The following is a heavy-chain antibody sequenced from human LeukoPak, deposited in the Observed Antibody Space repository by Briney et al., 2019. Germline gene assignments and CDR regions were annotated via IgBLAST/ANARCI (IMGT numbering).Heavy chain of an antibody. CDR2: IIPIFGIA. CDR3: ARLDSSGWYYFDY. D-gene: IGHD6-19*01. CDR1: GGTFSSYA. V-gene: IGHV1-69*04. J-gene: IGHJ4*02. Sequence: SVKASFKASGGTFSSYAISWVRQAPGQGLEWMGRIIPIFGIANYAQKFQGRVTITADKSTSTAYMELSSLRSEDTAVYYCARLDSSGWYYFDYWGQGTLVTVSS.